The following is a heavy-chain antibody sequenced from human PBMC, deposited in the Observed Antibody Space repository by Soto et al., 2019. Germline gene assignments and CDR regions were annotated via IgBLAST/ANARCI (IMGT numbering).Heavy chain of an antibody. V-gene: IGHV2-5*01. J-gene: IGHJ3*02. CDR2: LFVNYDK. CDR3: AHSLINWGDAFDI. Sequence: QITLKESVPRVVKPTPPLPLTCASQGFSLSTSGCAVGWIRQPPGKALEWLVLLFVNYDKRSSQSLNSRLTITKDTSKSQVVLKMTNMDPVDTVTYYCAHSLINWGDAFDIWGQGAMVTVSS. D-gene: IGHD7-27*01. CDR1: GFSLSTSGCA.